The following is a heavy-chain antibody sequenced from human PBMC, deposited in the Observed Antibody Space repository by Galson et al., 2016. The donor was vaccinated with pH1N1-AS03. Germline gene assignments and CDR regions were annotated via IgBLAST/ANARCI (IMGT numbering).Heavy chain of an antibody. D-gene: IGHD3-10*02. CDR1: GGTLSSLG. J-gene: IGHJ6*02. Sequence: SVKVSCKASGGTLSSLGVAWLRQAPGQTLEWLRFINPVFNTANYAQKFQGRLTITTGDSTTTTYMDLTSLQSDDTAVYYCARERQWVSGDSGPRYGMDVWGQGTTVTVSS. CDR2: INPVFNTA. CDR3: ARERQWVSGDSGPRYGMDV. V-gene: IGHV1-69*05.